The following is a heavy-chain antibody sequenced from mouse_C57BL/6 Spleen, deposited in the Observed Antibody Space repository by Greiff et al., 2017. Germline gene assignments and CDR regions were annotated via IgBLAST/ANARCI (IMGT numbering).Heavy chain of an antibody. CDR2: IWRGGST. J-gene: IGHJ4*01. V-gene: IGHV2-5*01. CDR3: AKGITTVVAHFYYYAMDY. D-gene: IGHD1-1*01. CDR1: GFSLTSYG. Sequence: VQLQQSGPGLVQPSQSLSITCTVSGFSLTSYGVHWVRQSPGTGLEWLGVIWRGGSTDYNAACMSRLSITKDNSKSQVFFKMNSLQADDTAIYYCAKGITTVVAHFYYYAMDYWGQGTSVTVSS.